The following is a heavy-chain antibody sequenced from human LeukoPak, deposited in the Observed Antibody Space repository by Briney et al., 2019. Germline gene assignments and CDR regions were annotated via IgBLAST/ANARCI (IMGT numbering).Heavy chain of an antibody. CDR1: GGSISSYY. CDR2: IYTSGST. J-gene: IGHJ4*02. D-gene: IGHD3-3*01. Sequence: SETLSLTCTVSGGSISSYYWSWIRQPAGKGLEWIGRIYTSGSTNYNPSLKSRVTISVDKSKNQFSLKLSSVTAADTAVYYCARNDYDFWSGYTLGFDYWGQGTLATVSS. V-gene: IGHV4-4*07. CDR3: ARNDYDFWSGYTLGFDY.